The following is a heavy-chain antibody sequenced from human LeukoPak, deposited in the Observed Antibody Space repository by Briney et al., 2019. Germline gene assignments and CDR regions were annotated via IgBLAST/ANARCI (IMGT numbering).Heavy chain of an antibody. Sequence: SETLSLTCAVYGGSFSGYYWSWIRQPPGKGLEWIGEINHSGSTNYNPSLKSRVTISVDTSKNQFSLKLSSVTAADTAVYYCARRLTLYCSRTSCYRVNYYYYGMDVWGQGTTVTVSS. J-gene: IGHJ6*02. CDR1: GGSFSGYY. CDR3: ARRLTLYCSRTSCYRVNYYYYGMDV. V-gene: IGHV4-34*01. CDR2: INHSGST. D-gene: IGHD2-2*01.